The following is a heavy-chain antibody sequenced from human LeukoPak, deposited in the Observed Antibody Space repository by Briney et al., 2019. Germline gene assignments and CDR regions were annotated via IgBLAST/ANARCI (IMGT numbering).Heavy chain of an antibody. CDR3: ARAVSGRFDY. V-gene: IGHV4-59*08. CDR1: GDSISSDY. Sequence: PSETLSLTCTVSGDSISSDYWSWIRQPPGKGLEWIGEINHSGSTNYNPSLKSRVTISVDTSKNQFSLKLSSVTAADTAIYYCARAVSGRFDYWGQGTLVTVSS. CDR2: INHSGST. J-gene: IGHJ4*02. D-gene: IGHD6-19*01.